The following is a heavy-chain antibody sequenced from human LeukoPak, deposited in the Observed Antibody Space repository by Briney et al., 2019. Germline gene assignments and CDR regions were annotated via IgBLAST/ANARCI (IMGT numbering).Heavy chain of an antibody. J-gene: IGHJ4*02. CDR3: ARDMAAAGTGIDY. V-gene: IGHV4-39*07. CDR2: IYYSGST. Sequence: SETLSLTCTVSGGSISSGDYYWSWIRQPPGKGLEWIGSIYYSGSTYYNPSLKSRVTISVDTSKNQFSLKLSSVTAADTAVYYCARDMAAAGTGIDYWGQGTLVTVSS. CDR1: GGSISSGDYY. D-gene: IGHD6-13*01.